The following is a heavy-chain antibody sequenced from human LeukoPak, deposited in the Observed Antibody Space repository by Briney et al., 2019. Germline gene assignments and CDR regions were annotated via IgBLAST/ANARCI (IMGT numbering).Heavy chain of an antibody. V-gene: IGHV1-69*13. D-gene: IGHD3-22*01. CDR3: AREGGDSSALGNWFDP. CDR2: IIPIFGTA. CDR1: GGTFSSYA. J-gene: IGHJ5*02. Sequence: SVKVSCKASGGTFSSYAISWVRQAPGQGLEWMGGIIPIFGTANYAQKFQGRVTITADESTSTAYMGLSSLRSEDTAVYYCAREGGDSSALGNWFDPWGQGTLVTVSS.